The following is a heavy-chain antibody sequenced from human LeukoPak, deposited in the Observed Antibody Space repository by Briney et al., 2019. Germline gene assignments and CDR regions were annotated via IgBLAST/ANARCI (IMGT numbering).Heavy chain of an antibody. V-gene: IGHV3-53*01. Sequence: PGGSLRLSCAASGFXFSSNYISWVRQAPGKGLEWVSVIYSGGSTYYADSVKGRFTISRDNSKNTLYLQMNSLRAEDTAVYYCARAYYGSGSYYLDYWGQGTLVTVSS. CDR2: IYSGGST. CDR1: GFXFSSNY. J-gene: IGHJ4*02. CDR3: ARAYYGSGSYYLDY. D-gene: IGHD3-10*01.